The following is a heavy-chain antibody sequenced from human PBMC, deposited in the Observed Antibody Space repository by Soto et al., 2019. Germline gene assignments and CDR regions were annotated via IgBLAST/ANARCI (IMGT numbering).Heavy chain of an antibody. CDR3: ARGRYALDY. Sequence: GGSLRLSCAASGFTLSDYYMSWIRQAPGKGLEWASHISGSGNTIDYADSVKGRFTISRDNAKNSLYLQTNSLRDDDTAVFYCARGRYALDYWGQGTRVTVSS. J-gene: IGHJ4*02. V-gene: IGHV3-11*01. CDR1: GFTLSDYY. CDR2: ISGSGNTI. D-gene: IGHD3-16*01.